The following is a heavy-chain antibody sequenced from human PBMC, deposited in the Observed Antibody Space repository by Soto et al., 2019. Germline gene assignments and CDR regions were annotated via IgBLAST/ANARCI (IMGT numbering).Heavy chain of an antibody. CDR1: GGSITSSGYY. CDR2: TSNSGST. J-gene: IGHJ4*02. V-gene: IGHV4-31*03. CDR3: ARGGGSTKVDY. Sequence: QVQLQESGPGLVKPSQTLSLTCTVSGGSITSSGYYWSWIRQHPGEGLEWIGFTSNSGSTSYNPSLKSRVTISVDTSSNQFSLNLKAVTAADTAGYYCARGGGSTKVDYWGQGTLVTVSP. D-gene: IGHD2-2*01.